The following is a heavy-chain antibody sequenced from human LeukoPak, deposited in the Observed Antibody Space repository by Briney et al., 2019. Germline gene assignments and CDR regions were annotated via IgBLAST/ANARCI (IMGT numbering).Heavy chain of an antibody. V-gene: IGHV1-69*10. CDR3: ASDNYYDSSGYFDY. CDR1: GGTFSSYA. Sequence: ASVTVSCTSSGGTFSSYAISWVRQAPGQGLEWMGGIIPILGIANYAQKFQGRVTITADKSTSTAYMELSSLRSEDTAVYYCASDNYYDSSGYFDYWGQGTLVTVSS. J-gene: IGHJ4*02. CDR2: IIPILGIA. D-gene: IGHD3-22*01.